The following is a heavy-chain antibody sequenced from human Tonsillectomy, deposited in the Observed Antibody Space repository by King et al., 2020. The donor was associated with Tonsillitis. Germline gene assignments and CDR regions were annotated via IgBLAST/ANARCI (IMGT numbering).Heavy chain of an antibody. D-gene: IGHD2-2*01. J-gene: IGHJ4*02. V-gene: IGHV3-74*01. CDR3: AALTTTPPVVPAPSGYFDY. CDR2: IKSDGSRT. CDR1: GFTFSSYW. Sequence: VQLVESGGGLVQPGGSLRLSCAASGFTFSSYWMHWARQAPGKGLVWVSRIKSDGSRTSYADSVKGRFTISRDNAKNTLYLQMNSLRAADTAVYYCAALTTTPPVVPAPSGYFDYWGQGTLAT.